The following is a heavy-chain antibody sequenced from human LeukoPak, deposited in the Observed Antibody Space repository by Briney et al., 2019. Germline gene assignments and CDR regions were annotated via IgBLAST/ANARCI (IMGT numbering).Heavy chain of an antibody. CDR3: SRESGPFSPFGF. D-gene: IGHD1-26*01. V-gene: IGHV4-4*02. CDR1: GFTFSSIAM. J-gene: IGHJ4*02. CDR2: ISLRGLT. Sequence: PGGSLRLSCAASGFTFSSIAMSWVRQPPGQGLEWIGEISLRGLTNYNPSLRSRLTMSLDESKNQVSLNLTSVTAADTAVYYCSRESGPFSPFGFWGQGTLVSVHS.